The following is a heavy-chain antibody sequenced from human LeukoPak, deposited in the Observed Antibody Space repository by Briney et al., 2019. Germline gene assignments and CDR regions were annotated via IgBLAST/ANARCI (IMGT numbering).Heavy chain of an antibody. CDR1: GGSISSSSYY. J-gene: IGHJ4*02. Sequence: SETLSLTCTVSGGSISSSSYYWGWIRQPPGKGLEWIGSIYYSGSTYYNPSLKSRVTISVDTSKNQFSLKLSSVTAADTAVYYCARGPQYNSGWHDYWGQGTRVTVSS. D-gene: IGHD6-19*01. V-gene: IGHV4-39*01. CDR2: IYYSGST. CDR3: ARGPQYNSGWHDY.